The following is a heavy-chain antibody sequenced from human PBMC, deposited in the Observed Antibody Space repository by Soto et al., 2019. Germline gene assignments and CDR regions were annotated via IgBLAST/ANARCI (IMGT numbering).Heavy chain of an antibody. J-gene: IGHJ4*02. Sequence: PGGSLRLSCAASGFTVSSNYMSWVRQAPGKGLEWVSVIYSGGSTYYADSVKGRFTISRDNSKNTLYLQMNSLRAEDTAVYYCARATLLQFLSGWPSFDYWGQGTLVTVSS. CDR2: IYSGGST. CDR3: ARATLLQFLSGWPSFDY. CDR1: GFTVSSNY. D-gene: IGHD6-19*01. V-gene: IGHV3-53*01.